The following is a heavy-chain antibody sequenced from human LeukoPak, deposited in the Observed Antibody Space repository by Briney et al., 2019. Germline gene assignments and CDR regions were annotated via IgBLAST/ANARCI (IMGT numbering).Heavy chain of an antibody. V-gene: IGHV3-73*01. D-gene: IGHD4-17*01. J-gene: IGHJ4*02. CDR3: TSGPYGDYPPGS. CDR1: GFTFSGSP. CDR2: IRSSAHSYAT. Sequence: GGSLKLSCAASGFTFSGSPMHWVRQASGKGLEWVGRIRSSAHSYATAYAASVKDRFTMSRDDSKNTAYLQMNSLKTEDTAVYYCTSGPYGDYPPGSWGQGTLVTVSS.